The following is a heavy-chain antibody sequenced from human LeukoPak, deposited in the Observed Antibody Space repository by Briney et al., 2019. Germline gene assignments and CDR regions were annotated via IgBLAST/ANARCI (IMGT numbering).Heavy chain of an antibody. Sequence: GGSLRLSCAASGFIFSSYNMNWVRQAPGKGLEWVSSISSSSSYIYYADSVKGRFTISRDNAKNSLYLQMNSLRAEDTAVYYCARDTSYYDSSSYYDHIDYWGQGTLVTVSS. D-gene: IGHD3-22*01. J-gene: IGHJ4*02. CDR2: ISSSSSYI. CDR1: GFIFSSYN. V-gene: IGHV3-21*01. CDR3: ARDTSYYDSSSYYDHIDY.